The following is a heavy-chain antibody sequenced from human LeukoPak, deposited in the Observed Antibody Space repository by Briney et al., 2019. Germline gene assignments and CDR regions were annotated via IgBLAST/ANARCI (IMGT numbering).Heavy chain of an antibody. CDR1: GFTFSSYW. D-gene: IGHD6-13*01. Sequence: GGSLRLSCAASGFTFSSYWMSWVRQAPGKGLEWVANIKQDGSEKYYVDSVKGRFTISRDNAKNSLYLQMNSLRGEDAALYYCARDGGYSTNFDYWGQGTLVTVSS. CDR2: IKQDGSEK. CDR3: ARDGGYSTNFDY. V-gene: IGHV3-7*01. J-gene: IGHJ4*02.